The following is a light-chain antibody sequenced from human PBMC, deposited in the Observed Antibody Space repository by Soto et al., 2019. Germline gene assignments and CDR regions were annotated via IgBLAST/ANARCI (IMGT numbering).Light chain of an antibody. CDR2: DVT. V-gene: IGLV2-11*01. CDR3: CSYAGNYTF. Sequence: QSALTQPRSVSGSPGQSVTISCTGTSNDVGGYDYVSWYQQYPGKAPTYILYDVTKRPSGVPDRFSGSKSGNTAFLTISGLQADDEADYYCCSYAGNYTFFGGGTQLTVL. J-gene: IGLJ2*01. CDR1: SNDVGGYDY.